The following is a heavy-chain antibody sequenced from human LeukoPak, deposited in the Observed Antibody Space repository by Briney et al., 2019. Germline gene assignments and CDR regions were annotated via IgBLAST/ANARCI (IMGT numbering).Heavy chain of an antibody. J-gene: IGHJ5*02. CDR1: GFTFSSYA. CDR3: AREMTGSHNWFDP. Sequence: GGSLRLSCAASGFTFSSYAMNWVRQAPGKGLEWVAVISYDGSNKYYADSVKGRFTISRDNSKNTLYLQMNSLRAEDTAVYYCAREMTGSHNWFDPWGQGTLVTVSS. V-gene: IGHV3-30*04. D-gene: IGHD3-9*01. CDR2: ISYDGSNK.